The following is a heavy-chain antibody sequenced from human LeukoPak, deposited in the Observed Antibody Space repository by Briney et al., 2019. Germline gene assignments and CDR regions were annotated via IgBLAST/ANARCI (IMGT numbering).Heavy chain of an antibody. V-gene: IGHV1-18*01. J-gene: IGHJ4*02. Sequence: ASVKVSCKAYGYTSTSYGISWVRQAPGQGLEWMGWITTYNGNTNYAQKLQGRVTMTTDISTTTAYMELRSLRSDDTAVYYCARSCSGDYIEGRDPNPYYFDYWGQGTLVTVSS. CDR3: ARSCSGDYIEGRDPNPYYFDY. D-gene: IGHD2-15*01. CDR1: GYTSTSYG. CDR2: ITTYNGNT.